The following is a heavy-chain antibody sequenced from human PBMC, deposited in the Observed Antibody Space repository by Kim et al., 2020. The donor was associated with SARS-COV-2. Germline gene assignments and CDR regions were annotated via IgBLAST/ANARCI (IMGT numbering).Heavy chain of an antibody. D-gene: IGHD6-13*01. V-gene: IGHV3-11*03. CDR2: ISSSGSYI. J-gene: IGHJ5*02. Sequence: GGSLRLSCAASGFTFSDYYMTWIRQAPGKGLEWLAYISSSGSYIVYADSVKGRFSISRDNAKKSLYLQMNSLRAEDTAVYYCARVSSGSSSWYWFDAWGQETRVTVSS. CDR1: GFTFSDYY. CDR3: ARVSSGSSSWYWFDA.